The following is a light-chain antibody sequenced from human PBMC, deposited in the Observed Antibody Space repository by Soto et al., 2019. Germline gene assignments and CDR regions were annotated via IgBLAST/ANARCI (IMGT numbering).Light chain of an antibody. Sequence: QSVLTQPRSVSGSPGQSVTISCTVTSSDVGYYNYVSWYQQYPGKAPKLMIYDVSGRPSGVPDRFSGSKSGNTASLTISGLQAEDEAYYYFCSYVGSFIFVFGTGTKVTVL. CDR1: SSDVGYYNY. J-gene: IGLJ1*01. V-gene: IGLV2-11*01. CDR2: DVS. CDR3: CSYVGSFIFV.